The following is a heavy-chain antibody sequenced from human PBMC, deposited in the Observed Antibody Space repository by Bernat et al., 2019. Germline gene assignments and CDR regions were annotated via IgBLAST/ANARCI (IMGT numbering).Heavy chain of an antibody. CDR3: AGGKGVVTAI. CDR2: INHSGST. J-gene: IGHJ4*02. V-gene: IGHV4-34*01. D-gene: IGHD2-21*02. CDR1: GGSFSGYY. Sequence: QVQLQQWGAGLLKPSETLSLTCAVYGGSFSGYYWTGIRQPPGKGLEWIGEINHSGSTNYHPSLKSRVTISVATSKNQFSLKLSSVTAADTAVYYCAGGKGVVTAIWGQGTLVTVSS.